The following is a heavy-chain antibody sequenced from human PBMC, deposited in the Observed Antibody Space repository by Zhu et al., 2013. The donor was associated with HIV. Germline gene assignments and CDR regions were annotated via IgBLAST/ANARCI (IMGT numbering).Heavy chain of an antibody. D-gene: IGHD4-4*01. CDR3: ARDRHDYSNYVPYYGMDV. J-gene: IGHJ6*02. V-gene: IGHV1-69*12. Sequence: QVQLVQSGAEVKKPGSSVKVSCKASGGTFSSYAISWVRQAPGQGLEWMGGIIPIFGTANYAQKFQGRVTITADESTSTAYMELSSLRSEDTAVYYCARDRHDYSNYVPYYGMDVWGQGTTVTVSS. CDR1: GGTFSSYA. CDR2: IIPIFGTA.